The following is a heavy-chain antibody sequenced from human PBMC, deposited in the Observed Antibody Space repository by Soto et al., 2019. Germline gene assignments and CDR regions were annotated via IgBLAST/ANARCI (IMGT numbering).Heavy chain of an antibody. CDR1: GFTVSSNY. Sequence: PGGSLRLSCAASGFTVSSNYMSWVRQAPGKGLEWVSVIYSGGSTYYADSVKGGFTISRDNSKNTLYLQMNSLRAEDTAVYYCARSGLGYCGGDCLDAFDIWGQGTMVTVS. D-gene: IGHD2-21*01. CDR2: IYSGGST. V-gene: IGHV3-66*01. J-gene: IGHJ3*02. CDR3: ARSGLGYCGGDCLDAFDI.